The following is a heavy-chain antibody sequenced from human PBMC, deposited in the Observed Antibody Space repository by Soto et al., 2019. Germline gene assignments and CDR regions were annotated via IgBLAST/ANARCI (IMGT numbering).Heavy chain of an antibody. Sequence: QVQLVQSGGEVKKPGASVKVSCKASGYTFSSNGISWVRQAPGQGLEWMGWISAYNGNTNYAQKLQGRVTMTTETPXXTXYXXLRSLRSDDTAVYYCARDSGYGSGLNYYYYYPMDVWGQGTTVTVSS. J-gene: IGHJ6*02. D-gene: IGHD6-19*01. CDR3: ARDSGYGSGLNYYYYYPMDV. CDR2: ISAYNGNT. V-gene: IGHV1-18*01. CDR1: GYTFSSNG.